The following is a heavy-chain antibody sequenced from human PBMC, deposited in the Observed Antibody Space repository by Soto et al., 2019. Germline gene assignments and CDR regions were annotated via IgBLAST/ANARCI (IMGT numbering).Heavy chain of an antibody. Sequence: QVQLVESGGGVVQPGRSLRLSCAASGFSFSSYGIHWVRQAPGKGLEWVAVISYDGSNTYYADSVKGRFTISRDNDKKTLYLQMNSMRAEDTAVYYCAKGATYCGGDCYSIGDAFDIWGQGTMVTVSS. CDR1: GFSFSSYG. V-gene: IGHV3-30*18. CDR2: ISYDGSNT. CDR3: AKGATYCGGDCYSIGDAFDI. D-gene: IGHD2-21*02. J-gene: IGHJ3*02.